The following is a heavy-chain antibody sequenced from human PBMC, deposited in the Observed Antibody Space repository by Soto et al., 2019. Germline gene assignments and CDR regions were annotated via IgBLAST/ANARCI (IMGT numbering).Heavy chain of an antibody. J-gene: IGHJ5*02. V-gene: IGHV4-34*01. CDR1: GGSFSGYY. CDR3: ASLRGCSGGSCYSVNWFDP. CDR2: INHSGST. Sequence: SETLSLTCAVYGGSFSGYYWSWIRQPPGKGLEWIGEINHSGSTNYNPSLKSRVTISVDTSKNQFSLKLSSVTAADTAVYYCASLRGCSGGSCYSVNWFDPWGQGTLVTVSS. D-gene: IGHD2-15*01.